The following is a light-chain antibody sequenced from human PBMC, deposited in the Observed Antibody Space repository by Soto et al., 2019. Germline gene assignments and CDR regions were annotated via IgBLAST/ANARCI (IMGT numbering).Light chain of an antibody. CDR2: RAS. CDR1: QTISSW. V-gene: IGKV1-5*03. J-gene: IGKJ1*01. CDR3: KHYNSYSEA. Sequence: DLQITQSPSTLSGSARERVIITSGSSQTISSWLAWYQQKPGKAPKLLIYRASTLKSGVPSRFSGSGSGTEFTLTISSLQTDDFATYYCKHYNSYSEAFGQGTKVDIK.